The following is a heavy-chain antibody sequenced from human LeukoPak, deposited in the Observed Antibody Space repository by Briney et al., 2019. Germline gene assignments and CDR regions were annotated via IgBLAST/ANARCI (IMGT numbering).Heavy chain of an antibody. D-gene: IGHD1-14*01. J-gene: IGHJ3*02. V-gene: IGHV4-34*01. CDR3: ARARRSLEAFDI. CDR2: INHSGST. CDR1: GGSFSGYY. Sequence: SETLSLTCAVYGGSFSGYYWSWIRQPPGKGLEWIGEINHSGSTNYNPSLKSRVTISVDTSKNQFSLKLSSVTAADTAVYYCARARRSLEAFDIWGQGTMVTVSS.